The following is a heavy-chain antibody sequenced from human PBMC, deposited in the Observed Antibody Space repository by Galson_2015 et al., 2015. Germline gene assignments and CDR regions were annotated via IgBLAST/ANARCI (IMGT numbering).Heavy chain of an antibody. J-gene: IGHJ4*02. V-gene: IGHV3-7*01. D-gene: IGHD3-22*01. CDR1: GFTFSSYW. CDR2: IKQDGSEK. Sequence: SLRLSCAASGFTFSSYWMSWVRQAPGKGLEWVANIKQDGSEKYYVDSVKGRFTISRDNAKNSLYLQMNSLRAEDTAVYYCARDLYYDSSGYYYEGYFDYWGQGTLVTVSS. CDR3: ARDLYYDSSGYYYEGYFDY.